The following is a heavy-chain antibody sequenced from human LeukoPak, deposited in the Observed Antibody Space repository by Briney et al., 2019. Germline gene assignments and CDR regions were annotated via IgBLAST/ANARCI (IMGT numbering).Heavy chain of an antibody. CDR3: TTVWNCGGDCSDAFDI. J-gene: IGHJ3*02. D-gene: IGHD2-21*02. CDR1: GFSFRNAW. V-gene: IGHV3-15*01. Sequence: PGGSLGLSCAASGFSFRNAWMSWVRQAPGKGLEWVGRIKSKTDGGTTDYAAPVKGRFTISRDDSKNTLYLQMNSLKTEDTAVYYCTTVWNCGGDCSDAFDIWGQGTMVTVSS. CDR2: IKSKTDGGTT.